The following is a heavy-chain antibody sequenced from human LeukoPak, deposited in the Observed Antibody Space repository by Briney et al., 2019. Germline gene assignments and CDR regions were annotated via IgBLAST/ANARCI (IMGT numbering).Heavy chain of an antibody. CDR1: GSSFNTYY. J-gene: IGHJ5*02. V-gene: IGHV4-4*07. Sequence: SETLSLTCSVSGSSFNTYYWSWIRQPAGKGLEWIGRIYTSGSTNYNPSLKSRVTMSVDTSKNQFPLKLSSVTAADTAVYYCARTYSSSWYGNWFDPWGQGTLVTVSS. CDR2: IYTSGST. CDR3: ARTYSSSWYGNWFDP. D-gene: IGHD6-13*01.